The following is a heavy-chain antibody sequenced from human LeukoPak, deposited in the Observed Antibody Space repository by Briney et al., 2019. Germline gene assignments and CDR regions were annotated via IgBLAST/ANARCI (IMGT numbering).Heavy chain of an antibody. V-gene: IGHV1-69*04. CDR1: GGTFSSYA. D-gene: IGHD3-3*01. CDR2: IIPILGIA. J-gene: IGHJ5*02. Sequence: SVKVSCKASGGTFSSYAISWVRQAPGQGLEWMGRIIPILGIANYAQKSQGRVTITADKSTSTAYMELSSLRSEDTAVYYCARAVRQTAEIFGVDPWGQGTLVTVSS. CDR3: ARAVRQTAEIFGVDP.